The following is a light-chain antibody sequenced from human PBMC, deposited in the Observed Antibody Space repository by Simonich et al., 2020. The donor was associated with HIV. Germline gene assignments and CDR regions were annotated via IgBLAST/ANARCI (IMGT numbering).Light chain of an antibody. V-gene: IGKV1-8*01. CDR2: AAS. Sequence: IQMTQSPSSVSASVGDRVTITCRASQGISSYLAWYQQKEGKAPKLLIYAASTLQSGVPSRCSGSGSGTDFTLTISLQSEDSATYYCQQYYSYPLTFGGGTKVEIK. CDR1: QGISSY. CDR3: QQYYSYPLT. J-gene: IGKJ4*01.